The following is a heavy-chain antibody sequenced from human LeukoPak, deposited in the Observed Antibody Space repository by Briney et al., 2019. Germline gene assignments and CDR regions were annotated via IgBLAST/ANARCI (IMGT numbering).Heavy chain of an antibody. J-gene: IGHJ3*02. V-gene: IGHV4-34*01. CDR1: GGSFSGYY. D-gene: IGHD3-22*01. Sequence: KPSETLSLTCAVYGGSFSGYYWSWIRQPPGKGLEWIGKINHSGSTNYNPSLKSRVTISVDTSKNQFSLKLSSVTPADTAVYYCAREHCPARYYYDSSGYSNDAFDIWGQGTMVTVSS. CDR3: AREHCPARYYYDSSGYSNDAFDI. CDR2: INHSGST.